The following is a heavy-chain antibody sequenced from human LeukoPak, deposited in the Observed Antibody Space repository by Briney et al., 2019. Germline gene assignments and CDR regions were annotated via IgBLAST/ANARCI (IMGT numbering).Heavy chain of an antibody. CDR1: GFTFSSYW. CDR3: ARDLRGDAFDI. CDR2: IKQDGSEK. Sequence: GGSLRLSCAASGFTFSSYWMSWVRQAPGKGLEWVANIKQDGSEKYYVDSVKGRFTISRDNAKNSLYLQMNSLRAADTAVYYCARDLRGDAFDIWGQGPMVTVSS. V-gene: IGHV3-7*01. J-gene: IGHJ3*02.